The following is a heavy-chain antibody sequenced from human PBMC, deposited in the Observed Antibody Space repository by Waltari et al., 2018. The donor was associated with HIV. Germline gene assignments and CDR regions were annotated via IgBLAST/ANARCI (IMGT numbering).Heavy chain of an antibody. V-gene: IGHV5-51*01. CDR2: IYPVDSDT. CDR1: GYNFTTYW. CDR3: ARLGYCSSARCPSGYYYSYGMGV. Sequence: EVQLVQSGAEVKKPGESLKISCKGSGYNFTTYWIGWVRQMPGKGLEWMGIIYPVDSDTRYRPAFRGQVTISADKSMSTAYLQWSSLQASDTAIYYCARLGYCSSARCPSGYYYSYGMGVWGQGTTVTVSS. J-gene: IGHJ6*02. D-gene: IGHD2-2*01.